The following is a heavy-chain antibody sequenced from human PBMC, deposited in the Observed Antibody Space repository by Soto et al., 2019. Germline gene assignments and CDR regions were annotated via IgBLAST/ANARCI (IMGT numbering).Heavy chain of an antibody. D-gene: IGHD3-9*01. V-gene: IGHV3-30-3*01. J-gene: IGHJ4*02. CDR2: ISYDGSNK. CDR1: GFTFSSYA. Sequence: GGSLRLSCAAPGFTFSSYAMHWVRQAPGKGLEWVAVISYDGSNKYYADSVKGRFTISRDNSKNTLYLQMNSLRAEDTAVYYCARDIPPVLRYFDWLGEFDYWGQGTLVTVSS. CDR3: ARDIPPVLRYFDWLGEFDY.